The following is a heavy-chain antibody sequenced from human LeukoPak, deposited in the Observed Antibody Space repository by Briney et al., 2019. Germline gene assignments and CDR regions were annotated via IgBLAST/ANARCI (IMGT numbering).Heavy chain of an antibody. D-gene: IGHD3-3*01. J-gene: IGHJ3*02. CDR2: IDPNDSYT. Sequence: GEPPKISCQGSGYSFTSNCFRWVSQMPPENLEWMGGIDPNDSYTSYSPSFQGHVTISVDKSISTASLQWSSLKASDTAMYYCARSSSRYDTTRTAFDIWVQGTMVTVSS. CDR3: ARSSSRYDTTRTAFDI. V-gene: IGHV5-10-1*01. CDR1: GYSFTSNC.